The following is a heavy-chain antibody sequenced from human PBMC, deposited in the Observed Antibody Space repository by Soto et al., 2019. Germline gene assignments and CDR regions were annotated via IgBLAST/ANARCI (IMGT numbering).Heavy chain of an antibody. Sequence: EVQLVESGGGLVQPGGSLRLSCAASGFTFSSYSMNWVRQAPGKGLEWVSYISSSSSTIYYADSVKGGFTISRDNAKNSLYLQMNSLRAEDTAVYYCARALVAMVRGVIIHNWFDPWGQGTLVTVSS. J-gene: IGHJ5*02. V-gene: IGHV3-48*01. CDR2: ISSSSSTI. D-gene: IGHD3-10*01. CDR1: GFTFSSYS. CDR3: ARALVAMVRGVIIHNWFDP.